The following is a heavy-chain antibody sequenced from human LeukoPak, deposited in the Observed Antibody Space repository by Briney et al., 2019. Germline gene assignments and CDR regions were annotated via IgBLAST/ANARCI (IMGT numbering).Heavy chain of an antibody. J-gene: IGHJ5*02. CDR3: ARVGGGLRFLEWLSKGNWFDP. CDR1: GGTFSSYA. CDR2: IIPILGIA. Sequence: GASVKVSCKASGGTFSSYAISWVRQAPGQGLEWMGRIIPILGIANYAQKFQGRVTITADKSTSTAYMELSSLRSEDTAVHYCARVGGGLRFLEWLSKGNWFDPWGQGTLVTVSS. D-gene: IGHD3-3*01. V-gene: IGHV1-69*04.